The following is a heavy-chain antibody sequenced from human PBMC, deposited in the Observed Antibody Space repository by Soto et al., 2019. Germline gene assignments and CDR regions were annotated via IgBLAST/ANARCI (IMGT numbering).Heavy chain of an antibody. V-gene: IGHV4-39*01. J-gene: IGHJ4*02. Sequence: SETLSLTCTVSGGSISSSSYYWGWIRQPPGKGLEWIGSIYYSGSTYYNPSLKSRVTISVDTSKNQFSLKLSSVTAADTAVYFCARQGHAARRVFDYWGQGTLVTVCS. CDR2: IYYSGST. D-gene: IGHD6-6*01. CDR3: ARQGHAARRVFDY. CDR1: GGSISSSSYY.